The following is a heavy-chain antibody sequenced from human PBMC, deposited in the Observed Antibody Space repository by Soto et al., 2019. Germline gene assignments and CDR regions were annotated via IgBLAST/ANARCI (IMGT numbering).Heavy chain of an antibody. CDR3: AKVYCSSTSCYHAVDI. V-gene: IGHV3-23*01. J-gene: IGHJ3*02. D-gene: IGHD2-2*01. CDR2: ISGSGGST. Sequence: EVQLLESGGGLVQPGGSLRLSCAASGFTFSSYAMSWVRQAPGKGLEWVSAISGSGGSTYYADSVKGRFTITRDNSQNTLYLQMNSLRAEDTAVDYCAKVYCSSTSCYHAVDIWGQVTMVTVSS. CDR1: GFTFSSYA.